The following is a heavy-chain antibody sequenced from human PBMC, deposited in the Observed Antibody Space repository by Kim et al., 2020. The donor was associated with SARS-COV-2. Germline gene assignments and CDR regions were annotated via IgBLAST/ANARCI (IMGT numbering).Heavy chain of an antibody. CDR3: ARDLHYDILTGYYYYYYGMDV. CDR1: GFTFSSYS. D-gene: IGHD3-9*01. J-gene: IGHJ6*02. V-gene: IGHV3-21*01. Sequence: GGSLRLSCAASGFTFSSYSMNWVRQAPGKGLEWVSSISSSSSYIYYADSVKGRFTISRDNAKNSLYLQMNSLRAEDTAVYYCARDLHYDILTGYYYYYYGMDVWGQGTTVTVSS. CDR2: ISSSSSYI.